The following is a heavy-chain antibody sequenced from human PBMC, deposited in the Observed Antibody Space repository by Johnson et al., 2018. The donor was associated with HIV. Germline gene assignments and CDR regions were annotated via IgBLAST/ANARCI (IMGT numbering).Heavy chain of an antibody. CDR2: IRYDGSNK. J-gene: IGHJ3*02. V-gene: IGHV3-30*02. CDR3: AKDGGSYGGAFDI. Sequence: QVQLVESGGGVVQPGGSLRLSCAASGLTFSSYGMHWVRQAPGKGLEWVAFIRYDGSNKYYADSVKGRFTISRDNSKNTLYLQMNSLRAEDTAVYYCAKDGGSYGGAFDIWGQGTMVTASS. CDR1: GLTFSSYG. D-gene: IGHD1-26*01.